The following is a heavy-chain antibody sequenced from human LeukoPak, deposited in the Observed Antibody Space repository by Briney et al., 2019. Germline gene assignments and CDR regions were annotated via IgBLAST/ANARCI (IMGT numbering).Heavy chain of an antibody. D-gene: IGHD2-2*02. V-gene: IGHV3-21*01. CDR2: ISSSSSYI. Sequence: PGRSLRLSCAASGFTFSSYSMNWVRQAPGKRLEWVSSISSSSSYIYYADSVKGRFTISRDNAKNSLYLQMNSLRAEDTAVYYCARDPDGYCSSTSCYTTFDYWGQGTLVTVSS. CDR3: ARDPDGYCSSTSCYTTFDY. CDR1: GFTFSSYS. J-gene: IGHJ4*02.